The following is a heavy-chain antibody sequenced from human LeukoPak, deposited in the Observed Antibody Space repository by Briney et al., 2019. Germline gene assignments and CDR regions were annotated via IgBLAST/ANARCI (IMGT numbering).Heavy chain of an antibody. CDR3: ASASALGYYGSGSYRGY. Sequence: PGGSLRLSCAASGFTFSSYAMSWVRQAPGKGLEWVSAISGIGGSTYNADSVKGRFTISRDNSKNTLYLQMNSLRAEDTAVYYCASASALGYYGSGSYRGYWGQGTLVTVSS. J-gene: IGHJ4*02. D-gene: IGHD3-10*01. V-gene: IGHV3-23*01. CDR2: ISGIGGST. CDR1: GFTFSSYA.